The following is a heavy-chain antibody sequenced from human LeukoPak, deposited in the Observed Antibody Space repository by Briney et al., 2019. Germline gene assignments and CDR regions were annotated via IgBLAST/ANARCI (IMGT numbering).Heavy chain of an antibody. CDR1: GFTFNYYV. D-gene: IGHD6-25*01. V-gene: IGHV3-30*18. J-gene: IGHJ4*02. CDR3: AKDGSIAAAGYFDF. Sequence: GRSLRLSCAASGFTFNYYVMHWVCQAPGKGLEWVSFISYDGSNRYYADSVKGRFTISRDNSKNTLFLQMNSLRPEDTAVYYCAKDGSIAAAGYFDFWGLGTLVTVSS. CDR2: ISYDGSNR.